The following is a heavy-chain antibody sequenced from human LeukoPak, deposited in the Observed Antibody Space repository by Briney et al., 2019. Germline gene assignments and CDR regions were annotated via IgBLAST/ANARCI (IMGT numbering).Heavy chain of an antibody. CDR3: ARVLRYCSGGNCYSGGLGYMDV. Sequence: ASVKVSCKASGYTFTSYGISWERQAPGQGLEWMGWISAYNGNTNYAQKLQGRVTMSTDTYTSTAYMELRSLRSDDTAVYYCARVLRYCSGGNCYSGGLGYMDVWGKGTTVTISS. D-gene: IGHD2-15*01. J-gene: IGHJ6*03. CDR1: GYTFTSYG. V-gene: IGHV1-18*01. CDR2: ISAYNGNT.